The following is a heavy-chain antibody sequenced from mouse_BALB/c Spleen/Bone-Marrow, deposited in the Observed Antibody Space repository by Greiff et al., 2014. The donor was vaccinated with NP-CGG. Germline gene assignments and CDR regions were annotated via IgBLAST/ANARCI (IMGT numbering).Heavy chain of an antibody. Sequence: QVQLQQSGAELVRPGSSVKISCKASGYAFSGYWMNWVKQRPGQGLEWIGQIYPGDGDTNYNGKFKGKATLTADKSSSTAYMQLSSLTSEDSAVYFWGRGRGWYFDYWGQGTTLTVSS. J-gene: IGHJ2*01. CDR2: IYPGDGDT. D-gene: IGHD2-3*01. CDR3: GRGRGWYFDY. CDR1: GYAFSGYW. V-gene: IGHV1-80*01.